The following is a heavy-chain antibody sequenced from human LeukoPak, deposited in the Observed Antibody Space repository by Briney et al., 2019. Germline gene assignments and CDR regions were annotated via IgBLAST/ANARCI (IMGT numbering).Heavy chain of an antibody. CDR3: AKGQGIGDP. CDR2: ISWNSGSI. V-gene: IGHV3-9*01. D-gene: IGHD2-15*01. J-gene: IGHJ5*02. CDR1: GFTFDDYA. Sequence: GGSLRLSCAASGFTFDDYAMHWVRQAPGKGLEWVSGISWNSGSIGYADSVKGRFTISRDNAKNSLYLQMNSLRAEDTALYYCAKGQGIGDPWGQGTLVTVSS.